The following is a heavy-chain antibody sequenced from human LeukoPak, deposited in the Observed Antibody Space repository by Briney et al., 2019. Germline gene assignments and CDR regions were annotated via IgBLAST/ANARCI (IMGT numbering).Heavy chain of an antibody. Sequence: PGGSLRLSCAASGFTFSTYTMHWVRQAPGKGLEWVPSISSSSSYIYYTDSVKGRFTVSRDNAKNSLYLQMNSLRAEDTAVYYCARSYDYVWGNYRYDFDYWGQGTLVTVSS. CDR3: ARSYDYVWGNYRYDFDY. D-gene: IGHD3-16*02. J-gene: IGHJ4*02. CDR1: GFTFSTYT. V-gene: IGHV3-21*01. CDR2: ISSSSSYI.